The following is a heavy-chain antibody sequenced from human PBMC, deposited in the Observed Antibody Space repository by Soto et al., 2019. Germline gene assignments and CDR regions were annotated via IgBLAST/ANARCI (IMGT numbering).Heavy chain of an antibody. J-gene: IGHJ4*02. D-gene: IGHD6-19*01. CDR3: AREGGWYVDY. Sequence: QVQLVQSGAEEKKPGASVKVSCKASGFTFSGYTIHWVRQAPGQRLEWMGWIKADNTNTKYSQKFQGRVTITRDTSASTAYMELSSLRSEDTAVYYCAREGGWYVDYWAQGTLVTVSS. V-gene: IGHV1-3*05. CDR1: GFTFSGYT. CDR2: IKADNTNT.